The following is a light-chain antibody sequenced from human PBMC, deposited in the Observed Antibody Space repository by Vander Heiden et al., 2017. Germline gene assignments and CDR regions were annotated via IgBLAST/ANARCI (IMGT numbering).Light chain of an antibody. CDR1: SSTLGAGYD. CDR2: GNS. V-gene: IGLV1-40*01. Sequence: QSVPTQLPSVSAAPGPSVTFPCTGSSSTLGAGYDVHWCQQLPRTAPKLLIFGNSNRRSGVPDRFSGANSGTTTSLTITGLQAEDEADDYCQSYDDSMSGSGVFGGGTKLTVL. CDR3: QSYDDSMSGSGV. J-gene: IGLJ2*01.